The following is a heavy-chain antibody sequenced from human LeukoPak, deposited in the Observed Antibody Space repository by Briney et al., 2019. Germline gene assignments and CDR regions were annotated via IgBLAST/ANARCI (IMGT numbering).Heavy chain of an antibody. D-gene: IGHD2-2*01. Sequence: ASVKVSCEASGYTFTGYYMHWVRQAPGQGLEWMGWINPNSGGTNYAQKFQGRVTMTRDTSISTAYMELSRLRSDDTAVYYCARESGYCSSTSCYFTGADYWGQGTLVTVSS. J-gene: IGHJ4*02. CDR2: INPNSGGT. CDR3: ARESGYCSSTSCYFTGADY. V-gene: IGHV1-2*02. CDR1: GYTFTGYY.